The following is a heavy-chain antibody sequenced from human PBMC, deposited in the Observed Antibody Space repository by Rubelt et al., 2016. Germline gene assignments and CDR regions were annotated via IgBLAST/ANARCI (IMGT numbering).Heavy chain of an antibody. J-gene: IGHJ6*02. CDR2: ISYDGSNK. Sequence: GLEWVAVISYDGSNKYYADSVKGRFTISRDNSKNTLYLQMNSLRAEDTAVYYCARDSQQLVPYYYYYGMDVWGQGTTVTVSS. V-gene: IGHV3-30*03. D-gene: IGHD6-13*01. CDR3: ARDSQQLVPYYYYYGMDV.